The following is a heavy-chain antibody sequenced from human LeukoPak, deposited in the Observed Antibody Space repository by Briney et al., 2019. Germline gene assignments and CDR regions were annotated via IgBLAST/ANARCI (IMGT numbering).Heavy chain of an antibody. CDR3: AREHRAMLYSSSWYSPSFFDY. Sequence: GGSLRLSCAASGFTFSSYSMNWVRQAPGKGLEWVSSISSSSSYIYYADSVKGRFTISRDNAKNPLYLQMNSLRAEDTAVYYCAREHRAMLYSSSWYSPSFFDYWGQGTLVTVSS. V-gene: IGHV3-21*01. D-gene: IGHD6-13*01. J-gene: IGHJ4*02. CDR1: GFTFSSYS. CDR2: ISSSSSYI.